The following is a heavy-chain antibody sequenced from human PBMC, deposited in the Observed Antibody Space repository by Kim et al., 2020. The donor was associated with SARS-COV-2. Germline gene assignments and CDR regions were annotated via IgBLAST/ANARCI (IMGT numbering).Heavy chain of an antibody. V-gene: IGHV3-30*04. CDR3: ARGPNPSPWFGDLHY. CDR2: ISYDGSNK. CDR1: GFTFSSYA. Sequence: GGSLRLSCAASGFTFSSYAMHWVRQAPGKGLEWVAVISYDGSNKYYADSVKGRFTISRDNSKNTLYLQMNSLRAEDTAVYYCARGPNPSPWFGDLHYWG. J-gene: IGHJ4*01. D-gene: IGHD3-10*01.